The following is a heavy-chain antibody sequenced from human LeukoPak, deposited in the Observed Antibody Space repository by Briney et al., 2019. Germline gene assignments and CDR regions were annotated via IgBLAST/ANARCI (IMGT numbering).Heavy chain of an antibody. J-gene: IGHJ4*02. CDR1: GFTFDDYA. CDR3: AKDRDPYCSGGSCYFDY. V-gene: IGHV3-9*03. D-gene: IGHD2-15*01. Sequence: GGPLRLSCAASGFTFDDYAMHWVRQAPGKGLEWVSGISWNSGSIGYADSVKGRFTISRDNAKNSLYLQMNSLRAEDMALYYCAKDRDPYCSGGSCYFDYWGQGTLVTVSS. CDR2: ISWNSGSI.